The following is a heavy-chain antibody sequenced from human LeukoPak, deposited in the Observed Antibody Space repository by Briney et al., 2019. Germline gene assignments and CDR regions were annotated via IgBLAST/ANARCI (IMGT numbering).Heavy chain of an antibody. CDR2: IIPIFGTA. D-gene: IGHD3-16*01. Sequence: GASVKVSCKASGGTFSSYAISWVRQAPGQGLEWMGGIIPIFGTANYAQKFQGRVTITTDESTSTAYMELSSLRSEDTAVYYCARQIMTAYYLDYWGQGTLVTVSS. V-gene: IGHV1-69*05. J-gene: IGHJ4*02. CDR3: ARQIMTAYYLDY. CDR1: GGTFSSYA.